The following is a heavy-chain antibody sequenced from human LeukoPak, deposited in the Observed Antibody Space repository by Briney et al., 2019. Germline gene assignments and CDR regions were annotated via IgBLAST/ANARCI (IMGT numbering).Heavy chain of an antibody. Sequence: SQTLSLTCAISGDSVSSNSAAWNWLRQSPSRGLEWLGSTYYRSKWYNDYAVSVKSRITINPDTSKNQFSLQLNSVTPEDSAVYYCARVGEQWLVFFDYWGQGTLVTVSS. CDR2: TYYRSKWYN. D-gene: IGHD6-19*01. J-gene: IGHJ4*02. V-gene: IGHV6-1*01. CDR3: ARVGEQWLVFFDY. CDR1: GDSVSSNSAA.